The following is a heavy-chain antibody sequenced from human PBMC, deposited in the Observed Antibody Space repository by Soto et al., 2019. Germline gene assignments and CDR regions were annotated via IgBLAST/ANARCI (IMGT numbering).Heavy chain of an antibody. CDR1: GGSIRSYY. CDR3: ARHAYCGGDCYSGPFDY. Sequence: PSETLSLTCTVSGGSIRSYYWSWIRQPPGKGLEWIGYIYYSGSTNYNPSLKSRVTISVDTSKNQFSLKLSSVTAADTAVYYCARHAYCGGDCYSGPFDYWGQATLVTVSS. J-gene: IGHJ4*02. D-gene: IGHD2-21*02. V-gene: IGHV4-59*08. CDR2: IYYSGST.